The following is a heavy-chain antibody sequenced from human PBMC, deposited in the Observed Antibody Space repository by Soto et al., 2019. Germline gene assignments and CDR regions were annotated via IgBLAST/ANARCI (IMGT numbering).Heavy chain of an antibody. V-gene: IGHV4-30-4*01. J-gene: IGHJ6*03. Sequence: SETLSLTCTVSGGSISFDHYHWTWIRQPPGKGLEWIGYVHYSGSVLYNPSLQSRVSISVDTSKSQFSLKLSSVTAADTAVYYCAGGALYYDILAVKMAHYYYRDVWGQGTTVTVSS. CDR2: VHYSGSV. CDR3: AGGALYYDILAVKMAHYYYRDV. CDR1: GGSISFDHYH. D-gene: IGHD3-9*01.